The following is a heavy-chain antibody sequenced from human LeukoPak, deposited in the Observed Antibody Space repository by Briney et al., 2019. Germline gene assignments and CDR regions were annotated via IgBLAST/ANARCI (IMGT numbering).Heavy chain of an antibody. J-gene: IGHJ4*02. D-gene: IGHD3-22*01. CDR3: ARDSASDYYDSSGYSQKNFDS. CDR1: GYTFTSYG. Sequence: GASVKVCCKASGYTFTSYGISWVRQAPGQGLEWMGWSSAYNGNTNYAQKLQGRVTMTTDTSTSTAYMELRSLRSDDTAVYYCARDSASDYYDSSGYSQKNFDSWGQGTLVTVSS. V-gene: IGHV1-18*01. CDR2: SSAYNGNT.